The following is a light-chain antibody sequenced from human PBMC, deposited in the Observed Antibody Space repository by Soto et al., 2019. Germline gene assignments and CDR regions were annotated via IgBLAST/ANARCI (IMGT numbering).Light chain of an antibody. CDR1: QSVSSTY. V-gene: IGKV3-20*01. Sequence: EIVLTQSPGTLSLSPGERATLSCRASQSVSSTYLAWYQQKPGQAPRLLIYGASSRATGIPDRFSGSGSGTDFTLTISRLEPEDFAVYYCQQYSRSPGWTFGQGTKVEIK. CDR2: GAS. J-gene: IGKJ1*01. CDR3: QQYSRSPGWT.